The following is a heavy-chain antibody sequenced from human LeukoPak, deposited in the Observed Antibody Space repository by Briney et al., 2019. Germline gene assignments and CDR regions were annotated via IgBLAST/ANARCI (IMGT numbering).Heavy chain of an antibody. V-gene: IGHV1-2*02. J-gene: IGHJ4*02. CDR1: GYTFTGYY. Sequence: ASVKVSCKASGYTFTGYYMHWVRQAPGQGLEWMGWINPNSGGTNYAQKFQGRVTMTRDTSISTAYMELSRLRSDDTAVYYCARARYDSSGYYGYWGREPWSPSPQ. CDR3: ARARYDSSGYYGY. D-gene: IGHD3-22*01. CDR2: INPNSGGT.